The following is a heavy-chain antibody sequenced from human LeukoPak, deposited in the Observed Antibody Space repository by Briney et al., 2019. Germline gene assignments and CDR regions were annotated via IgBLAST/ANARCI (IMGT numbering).Heavy chain of an antibody. CDR1: GFTVSSNY. CDR3: ASSSWSSEYFHY. Sequence: GGSLRLSCAASGFTVSSNYMSWVRQAPGKGLEWVSVIYSGGNTFYAASVKGRFTISRDNSKNTLYLQLNSLRAEDTAVYFCASSSWSSEYFHYWGQGTLVTVSS. J-gene: IGHJ1*01. D-gene: IGHD6-13*01. V-gene: IGHV3-66*01. CDR2: IYSGGNT.